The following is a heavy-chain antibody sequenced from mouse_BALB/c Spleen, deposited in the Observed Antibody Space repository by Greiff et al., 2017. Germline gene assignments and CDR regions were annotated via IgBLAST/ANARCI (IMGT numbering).Heavy chain of an antibody. CDR2: ISSGGSYT. Sequence: EVKVVESGGDLVKPGGSLKLSCAASGFTFSSYGMSWVRQTPDKRLEWVATISSGGSYTYYPDSVKGRFTISRDNAKNTLYLQMSSLKSEDTAMYYCARPPDGYLYYFDYWGQGTTLTVSS. J-gene: IGHJ2*01. V-gene: IGHV5-6*01. CDR3: ARPPDGYLYYFDY. CDR1: GFTFSSYG. D-gene: IGHD2-3*01.